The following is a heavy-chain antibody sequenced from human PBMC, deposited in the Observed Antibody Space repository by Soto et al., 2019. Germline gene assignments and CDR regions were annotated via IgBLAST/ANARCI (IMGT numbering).Heavy chain of an antibody. D-gene: IGHD3-22*01. J-gene: IGHJ4*02. Sequence: GGSLRLSCAASGFTFSSYAMHWVRQAPGKGLEWVAVISYDGSNKYYADSVKGRFTISRDNSKNTLYLQMNSLRAEDTAVYYCAREPHYYYDSSGYGLDYWGQGTLVTVSS. V-gene: IGHV3-30-3*01. CDR3: AREPHYYYDSSGYGLDY. CDR2: ISYDGSNK. CDR1: GFTFSSYA.